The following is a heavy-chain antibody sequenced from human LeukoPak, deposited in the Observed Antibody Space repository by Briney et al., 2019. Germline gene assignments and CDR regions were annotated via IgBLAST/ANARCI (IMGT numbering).Heavy chain of an antibody. V-gene: IGHV3-23*01. CDR3: ARSKMGGSYLFFDY. Sequence: QAGGSLRLSCAASGFTFSSYAMSWVRQAPGKGLEWVSAISGSGGSTYYADSVKGRFTISRDNSKNTLYLQMNSLRAEDTAVYYCARSKMGGSYLFFDYWGQGTLVTVSS. D-gene: IGHD1-26*01. J-gene: IGHJ4*02. CDR1: GFTFSSYA. CDR2: ISGSGGST.